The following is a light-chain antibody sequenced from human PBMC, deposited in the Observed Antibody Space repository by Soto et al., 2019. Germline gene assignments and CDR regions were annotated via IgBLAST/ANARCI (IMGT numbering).Light chain of an antibody. CDR3: SSYTSSSTPYV. J-gene: IGLJ1*01. Sequence: QSALTQPASVSGSPGQSITISCTGTSSDIDGYNYVSWYQQYPGKAPKLMIYDVSNRPSGVSDRFSGSKSGNTASLTISGLQAEDEADYYCSSYTSSSTPYVFGTGTKVTVL. CDR2: DVS. CDR1: SSDIDGYNY. V-gene: IGLV2-14*01.